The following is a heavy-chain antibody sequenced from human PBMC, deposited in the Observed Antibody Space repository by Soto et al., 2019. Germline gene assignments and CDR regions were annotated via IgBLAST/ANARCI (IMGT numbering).Heavy chain of an antibody. J-gene: IGHJ5*02. CDR3: AKGGPSTGGFAP. D-gene: IGHD3-16*01. CDR2: ISGRSAVP. V-gene: IGHV3-23*01. CDR1: GLTLRSYA. Sequence: EGQLLQSGGDLVQPGGSLRLSCAGSGLTLRSYAMTWIRQTPEKGLEWVSTISGRSAVPSYADSVNGRFTVSRDNSKNPLYLQMNSLRPDDPAIYSAAKGGPSTGGFAPWGQGTLVTVSA.